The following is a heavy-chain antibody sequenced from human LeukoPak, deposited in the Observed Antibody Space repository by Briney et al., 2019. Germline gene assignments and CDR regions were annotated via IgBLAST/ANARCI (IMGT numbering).Heavy chain of an antibody. CDR1: GYTFTGYY. V-gene: IGHV1-2*02. Sequence: ASVKVSCKASGYTFTGYYMHWVRQAPGQGLEWMGWINPNSGGTNYAQKFQGRVTMTRDTSISTAYMELSRLRSDDTAVYYCARDRYSSGRPTGSFDPWGQGTLVTVSS. J-gene: IGHJ5*02. CDR3: ARDRYSSGRPTGSFDP. D-gene: IGHD6-19*01. CDR2: INPNSGGT.